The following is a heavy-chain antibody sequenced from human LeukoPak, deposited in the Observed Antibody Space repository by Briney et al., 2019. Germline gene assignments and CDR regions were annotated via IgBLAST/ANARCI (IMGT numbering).Heavy chain of an antibody. CDR3: AKDGGDIVVVPAYYGMDV. Sequence: GGSLRLSCAASGFTFSSYAMSWVRQAPRKGLEWVSAICGSGGSTYYADSVKGRFTISRDNSKNTLYLQMNSLRAEDTAVYYCAKDGGDIVVVPAYYGMDVWGQGTTVTVSS. CDR1: GFTFSSYA. J-gene: IGHJ6*02. V-gene: IGHV3-23*01. D-gene: IGHD2-2*01. CDR2: ICGSGGST.